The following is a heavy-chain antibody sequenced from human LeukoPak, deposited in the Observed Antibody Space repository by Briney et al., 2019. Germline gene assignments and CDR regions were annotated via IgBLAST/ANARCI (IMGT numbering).Heavy chain of an antibody. J-gene: IGHJ4*02. V-gene: IGHV3-30*03. D-gene: IGHD3-10*01. CDR3: ASGPMVREFDY. CDR1: GFTFSSYG. CDR2: ISYDGSNK. Sequence: GGSLRLSCAASGFTFSSYGMHWVRQAPGKGLEWVTAISYDGSNKYYADSVKGRFTISRDNSKNTLYLQMNSLRAEDTAVYYCASGPMVREFDYWGQGTLVTVSS.